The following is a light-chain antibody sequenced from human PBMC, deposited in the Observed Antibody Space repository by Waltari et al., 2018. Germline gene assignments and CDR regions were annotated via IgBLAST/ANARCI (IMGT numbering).Light chain of an antibody. CDR2: DAS. CDR3: QQRAIWPLT. J-gene: IGKJ4*01. V-gene: IGKV3-11*01. CDR1: QTVNSY. Sequence: EIVLTQSPATLSLSPGERATPSCRASQTVNSYLAWYQQKPGQSPRLLIYDASNRATGIPARFSASGSGTDFTLTISSLETEDFAVYYCQQRAIWPLTFGGGTRVEIK.